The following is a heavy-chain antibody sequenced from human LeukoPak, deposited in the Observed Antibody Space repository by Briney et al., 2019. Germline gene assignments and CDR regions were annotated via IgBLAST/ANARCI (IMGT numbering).Heavy chain of an antibody. CDR3: TAGRAYSLLDF. D-gene: IGHD5-18*01. V-gene: IGHV1-24*01. J-gene: IGHJ4*02. Sequence: ASVKVSCKVSGYRFTELSRHWVRQAPGKGLEWMGGFDLVHGDTIYAQKFQGRVTMTEDTSTDTSYMELSSLGSEDTAVYFCTAGRAYSLLDFWGQGTLVIVSS. CDR1: GYRFTELS. CDR2: FDLVHGDT.